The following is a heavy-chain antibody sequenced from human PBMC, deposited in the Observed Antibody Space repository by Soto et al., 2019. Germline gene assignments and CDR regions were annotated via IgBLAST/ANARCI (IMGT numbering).Heavy chain of an antibody. V-gene: IGHV1-46*03. D-gene: IGHD2-15*01. CDR3: ARLSAPYGGYCNGDIWCGRFDI. Sequence: ASVKVSCKASGYAFTSHHIHWVRQAPGQGLEWMGMINPSGGSTNYAQKFQGRVTMTRDTSANTVIVDLSSLRFDDTAVYYCARLSAPYGGYCNGDIWCGRFDIWGQ. J-gene: IGHJ3*02. CDR1: GYAFTSHH. CDR2: INPSGGST.